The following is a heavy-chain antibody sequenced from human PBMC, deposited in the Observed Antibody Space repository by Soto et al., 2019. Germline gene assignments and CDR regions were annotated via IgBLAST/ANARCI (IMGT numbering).Heavy chain of an antibody. Sequence: QLQLQESGSGLVKPSQTLSLTCAVSGGSISSGDNSWSWIRQPPGKGLEWIGYIYHNGNTYYNPSLYSRATVSVDRSKNQFSLRLTSVTAADTAVYFCARRRIPSGYDDFFDVWGQGILVTVSS. V-gene: IGHV4-30-2*01. CDR1: GGSISSGDNS. D-gene: IGHD5-12*01. CDR2: IYHNGNT. J-gene: IGHJ4*02. CDR3: ARRRIPSGYDDFFDV.